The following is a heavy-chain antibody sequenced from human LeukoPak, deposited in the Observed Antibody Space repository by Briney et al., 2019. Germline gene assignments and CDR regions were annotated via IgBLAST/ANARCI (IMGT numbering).Heavy chain of an antibody. V-gene: IGHV7-4-1*02. J-gene: IGHJ4*02. CDR1: GFTFSSYA. CDR2: INTNTGNP. CDR3: AREGPGYCSSTSCRPFDY. D-gene: IGHD2-2*01. Sequence: GGSLRLSCAASGFTFSSYAMNWVRQAPGQGLEWMGWINTNTGNPTYAQGFTGRFVFSLDTSVSTAYLQISSLKAEDTAVYYCAREGPGYCSSTSCRPFDYWGQGTLVTVSS.